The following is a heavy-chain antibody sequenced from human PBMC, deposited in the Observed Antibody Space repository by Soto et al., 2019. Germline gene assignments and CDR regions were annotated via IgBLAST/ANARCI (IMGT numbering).Heavy chain of an antibody. J-gene: IGHJ6*02. CDR1: GGSISSANW. CDR3: ARLSFSYGVDV. Sequence: LSLTCAVSGGSISSANWWTWVRQPPGKGLEWIGEIYHGGSTSYNLSLKSRVTLSLDKFKNHFSLNLTSVTAADTAVYYCARLSFSYGVDVWGQGTTVTVSS. CDR2: IYHGGST. V-gene: IGHV4-4*02.